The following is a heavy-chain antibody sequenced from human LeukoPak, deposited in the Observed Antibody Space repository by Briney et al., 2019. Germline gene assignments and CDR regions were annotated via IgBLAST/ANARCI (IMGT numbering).Heavy chain of an antibody. J-gene: IGHJ3*02. CDR3: ARPWEYYYDSSGYYDAFDI. Sequence: SETLSLTCIVSGGSISGYYWSWIRQPPGRGLEWIGYIYSSGSTNYNPSLKSRVTISVDTSKNQFSLKLSSVTAADTAVYYCARPWEYYYDSSGYYDAFDIWGQGTMVTVSS. V-gene: IGHV4-59*08. CDR1: GGSISGYY. CDR2: IYSSGST. D-gene: IGHD3-22*01.